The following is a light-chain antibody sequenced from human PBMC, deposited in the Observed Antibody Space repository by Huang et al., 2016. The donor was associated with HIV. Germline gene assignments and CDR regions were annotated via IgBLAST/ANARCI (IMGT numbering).Light chain of an antibody. Sequence: EIVLTQSPATLSLSPGERATLSCRASQSVRGSLAWYQQKPGQAPSLLIYGASNRATGIPARFSGSGSGTDFTLTISNLEPEDFAVYYCQQRSNCPPTLTFGGGTKVEL. CDR1: QSVRGS. J-gene: IGKJ4*01. CDR2: GAS. CDR3: QQRSNCPPTLT. V-gene: IGKV3-11*01.